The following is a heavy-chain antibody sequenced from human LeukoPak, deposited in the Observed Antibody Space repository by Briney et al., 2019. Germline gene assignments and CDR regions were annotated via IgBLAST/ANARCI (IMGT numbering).Heavy chain of an antibody. CDR1: GGSISTISYY. CDR2: IYYSGST. V-gene: IGHV4-39*07. J-gene: IGHJ4*02. Sequence: SETLSLTCTVSGGSISTISYYWGWIRQPPGKGLEWIGSIYYSGSTYYNPSLKSRVTISVDTSKNQFSLKLSSVTAADTAVYYCARDGGKSGYSYGYYFDYWGQGTLVTVSS. D-gene: IGHD5-18*01. CDR3: ARDGGKSGYSYGYYFDY.